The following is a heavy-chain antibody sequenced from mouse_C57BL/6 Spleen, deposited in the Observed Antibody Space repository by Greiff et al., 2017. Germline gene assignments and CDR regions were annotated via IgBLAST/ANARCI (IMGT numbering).Heavy chain of an antibody. CDR3: TRDQATTVVAYYYAMDY. V-gene: IGHV5-9-1*02. D-gene: IGHD1-1*01. J-gene: IGHJ4*01. CDR1: GFTFSSYA. CDR2: ISSGGDYI. Sequence: EVQRVESGEGLVKPGGSLKLSCAASGFTFSSYAMSWVRQTPEKRLEWVAYISSGGDYIYYADTVKGRFTISRDNARNTLYLQMSSLKSEDTAMYYCTRDQATTVVAYYYAMDYWGQGTSVTVSS.